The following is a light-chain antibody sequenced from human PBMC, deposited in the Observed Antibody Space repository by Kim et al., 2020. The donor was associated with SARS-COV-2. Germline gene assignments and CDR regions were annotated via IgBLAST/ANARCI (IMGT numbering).Light chain of an antibody. CDR2: GKN. CDR1: SLRSSY. V-gene: IGLV3-19*01. Sequence: SSELTQDPAVSVALGQTVRITCQGDSLRSSYATWYQQKPGQAPILVIYGKNNRPSGIPDRFSGSSSGNTASLTITGTQAGDEAAYYCNSRDSNDNVVFGG. CDR3: NSRDSNDNVV. J-gene: IGLJ2*01.